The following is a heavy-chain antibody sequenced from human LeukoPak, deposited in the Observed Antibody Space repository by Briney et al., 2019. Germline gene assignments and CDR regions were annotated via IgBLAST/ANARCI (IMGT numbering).Heavy chain of an antibody. D-gene: IGHD1-26*01. CDR1: GYTLTELS. V-gene: IGHV1-24*01. Sequence: ASVTVSCKVSGYTLTELSMHWVRQAPGKGLEWMGGFDPEDGETIYAQKFQGRVTMTEDTSTDTAYMELSSLRSEDTAVYYCARAGGIVGANDYWGQGTLVTVSS. J-gene: IGHJ4*02. CDR2: FDPEDGET. CDR3: ARAGGIVGANDY.